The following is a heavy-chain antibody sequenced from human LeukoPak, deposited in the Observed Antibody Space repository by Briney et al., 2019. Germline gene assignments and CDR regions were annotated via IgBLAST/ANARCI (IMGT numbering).Heavy chain of an antibody. D-gene: IGHD3-10*01. CDR3: AKGPRWFGELDY. CDR1: GFIFSSYG. J-gene: IGHJ4*02. CDR2: IWYGGSNK. Sequence: GGSLRLSCAASGFIFSSYGMHWVRQAPGKGLEWVAVIWYGGSNKNYADSVKGRFTISRDNAKNSLYLQMNSQRAEDTALYYCAKGPRWFGELDYWGQGTLVTVSS. V-gene: IGHV3-33*03.